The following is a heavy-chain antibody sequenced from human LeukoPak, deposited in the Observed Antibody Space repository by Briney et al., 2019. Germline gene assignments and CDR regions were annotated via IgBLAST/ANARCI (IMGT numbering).Heavy chain of an antibody. Sequence: GRSLRLAWAAAGFTFSTYAMGWVRQAPGKGREWVAFVSVDGSHKDYGGSVKGRFTLYRDNSKNTLYLQMHSLRAEDTAVYYCAKANGDHAIDYWAQGTMVTVSS. D-gene: IGHD4-17*01. CDR1: GFTFSTYA. CDR3: AKANGDHAIDY. CDR2: VSVDGSHK. V-gene: IGHV3-30*18. J-gene: IGHJ4*02.